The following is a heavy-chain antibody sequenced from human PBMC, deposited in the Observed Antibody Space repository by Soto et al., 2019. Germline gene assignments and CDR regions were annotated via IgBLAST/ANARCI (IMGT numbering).Heavy chain of an antibody. CDR3: ARLVAEAVYYYYGMDV. Sequence: PSETLSLTCTVSGGPVSSGSYYWSWIRQPPGKGLEWIGYIYYSGSTNYNPSLKSRVTISVDTSKNQFSLRLSSVTAADTAVYYCARLVAEAVYYYYGMDVWGQGTTVTVSS. D-gene: IGHD6-13*01. CDR1: GGPVSSGSYY. V-gene: IGHV4-61*01. CDR2: IYYSGST. J-gene: IGHJ6*02.